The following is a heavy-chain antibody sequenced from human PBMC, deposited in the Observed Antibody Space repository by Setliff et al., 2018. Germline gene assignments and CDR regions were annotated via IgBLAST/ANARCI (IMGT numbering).Heavy chain of an antibody. CDR3: TRGRGPRVVVAVPLDH. D-gene: IGHD2-15*01. CDR2: ISPYNGDA. Sequence: ASVKVSCKASGYSLSAYVMHWVRQAPGQRLEWMGWISPYNGDANYAQKFQGRVTMTTDTSTGTAYMELRALNYDDTAVYYCTRGRGPRVVVAVPLDHWGQGTLVTVSS. CDR1: GYSLSAYV. V-gene: IGHV1-18*01. J-gene: IGHJ4*02.